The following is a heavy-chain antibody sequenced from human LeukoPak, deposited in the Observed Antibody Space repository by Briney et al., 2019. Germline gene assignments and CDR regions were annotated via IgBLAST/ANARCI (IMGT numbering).Heavy chain of an antibody. CDR3: ARDDRVSGTFLRWFDP. CDR1: GGSISSYY. Sequence: PSETLSLTCTVSGGSISSYYWSWIRQPPGKGLEWIGYIYYSGSINYNPSLKSRVTISVDTSKNQFSLKLSSVTAADTAVYYCARDDRVSGTFLRWFDPWGQGTLVTVSS. CDR2: IYYSGSI. V-gene: IGHV4-59*01. D-gene: IGHD1-26*01. J-gene: IGHJ5*02.